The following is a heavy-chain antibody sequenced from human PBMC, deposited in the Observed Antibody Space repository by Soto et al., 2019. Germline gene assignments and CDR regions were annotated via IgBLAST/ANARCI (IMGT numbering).Heavy chain of an antibody. CDR3: ARSQGSSTSLEIYYCYYYGMDV. D-gene: IGHD2-2*01. J-gene: IGHJ6*02. CDR1: GGTFSSYA. V-gene: IGHV1-69*01. Sequence: QVQLVQSGAEVKKPGSSVKVSCKASGGTFSSYAISWVRQAPGQGLEWMGGIIPISDTTNYAQKFQGRVTIPADDSTSTAYMELGSLRSEDTAVYYCARSQGSSTSLEIYYCYYYGMDVWGQGTTVTVSS. CDR2: IIPISDTT.